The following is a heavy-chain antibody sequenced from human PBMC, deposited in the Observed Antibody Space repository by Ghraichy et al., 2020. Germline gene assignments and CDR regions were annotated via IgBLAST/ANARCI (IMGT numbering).Heavy chain of an antibody. V-gene: IGHV4-59*01. J-gene: IGHJ5*02. CDR2: IYNSGST. CDR3: ARDPSSAGSSIYWFDP. Sequence: SETLSLTCTGSGGSISSYYWSWIRQPPGKGLEWIAYIYNSGSTKYNPSPKSRVTISVDTSKNQLPLKLSSVTAADTAVYYCARDPSSAGSSIYWFDPWGQRNLVTVSS. CDR1: GGSISSYY. D-gene: IGHD6-13*01.